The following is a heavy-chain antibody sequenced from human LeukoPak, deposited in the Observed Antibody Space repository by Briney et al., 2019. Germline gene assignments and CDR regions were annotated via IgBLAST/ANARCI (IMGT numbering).Heavy chain of an antibody. V-gene: IGHV3-21*01. J-gene: IGHJ4*02. D-gene: IGHD3-3*01. Sequence: GGSLRLSCAASGFTFSSYSMNWVRQAPGKGLEWVSSISSSSSYIYYADSVKGRFTISRDNAKNSLYLQMNSLRAEDTAVYYCARDLGWDDFWSGYYLHYFDYWGQGTLVTVSS. CDR1: GFTFSSYS. CDR2: ISSSSSYI. CDR3: ARDLGWDDFWSGYYLHYFDY.